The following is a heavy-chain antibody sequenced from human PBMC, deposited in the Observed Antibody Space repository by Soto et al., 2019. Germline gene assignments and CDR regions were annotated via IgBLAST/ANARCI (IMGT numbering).Heavy chain of an antibody. J-gene: IGHJ4*02. CDR3: GDIGGSFDY. Sequence: GGSLRLSCRASGFSFSDHWMAWVRQAPGRGLDWVGLIRKKRDGYSTEYAASVKGRFTISRDDSETSVYLQMNSLKTEDTAVYYCGDIGGSFDYWGRGTLVTVSS. V-gene: IGHV3-72*01. D-gene: IGHD5-12*01. CDR1: GFSFSDHW. CDR2: IRKKRDGYST.